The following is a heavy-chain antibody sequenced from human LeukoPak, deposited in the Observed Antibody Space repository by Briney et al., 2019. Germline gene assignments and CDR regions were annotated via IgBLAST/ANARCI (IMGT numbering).Heavy chain of an antibody. CDR1: GGSISSYY. V-gene: IGHV4-4*07. J-gene: IGHJ5*02. CDR3: ARDRGVRNWFDP. CDR2: IYTSGST. Sequence: RASETLSLTGTVSGGSISSYYWSWIRQPAGKRLEWIGRIYTSGSTNYNPSLKSRVTMSVDTSKNQFSLKLSSVTAADTAVYYCARDRGVRNWFDPWGQGTLVTVSS. D-gene: IGHD3-10*01.